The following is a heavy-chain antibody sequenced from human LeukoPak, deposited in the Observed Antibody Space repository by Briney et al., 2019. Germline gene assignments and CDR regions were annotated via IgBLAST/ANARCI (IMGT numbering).Heavy chain of an antibody. V-gene: IGHV3-23*01. J-gene: IGHJ4*02. CDR3: AKRDSHSGTYVLDY. CDR1: GFTFSSYA. D-gene: IGHD3-10*01. CDR2: ISVSGDST. Sequence: GGSLRLSCAASGFTFSSYAFTWVRQAPGKGLEWLSAISVSGDSTYHADSVKGRFAISRDNSKNTLFLQMNSLRAEDKAVYYCAKRDSHSGTYVLDYWGQGTLVTVSS.